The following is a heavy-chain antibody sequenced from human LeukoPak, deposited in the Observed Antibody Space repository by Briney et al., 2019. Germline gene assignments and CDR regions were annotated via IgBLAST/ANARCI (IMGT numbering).Heavy chain of an antibody. D-gene: IGHD5-12*01. Sequence: GESLKISFRGFGYKLTNYFILSTLQMPGKGLEWMGIVYPSNSETRYSPSFQGQVTISADKSISTGYLQWSSLKASDTAIYFCARHRYSGVVTQKLYYWGQGTLVTVSS. CDR1: GYKLTNYF. CDR3: ARHRYSGVVTQKLYY. V-gene: IGHV5-51*01. J-gene: IGHJ4*02. CDR2: VYPSNSET.